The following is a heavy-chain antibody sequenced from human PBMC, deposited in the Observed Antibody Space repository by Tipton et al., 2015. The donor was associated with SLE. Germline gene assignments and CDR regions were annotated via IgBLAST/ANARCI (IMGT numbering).Heavy chain of an antibody. D-gene: IGHD1-1*01. CDR2: INHSGST. CDR1: GGSISSYY. V-gene: IGHV4-34*01. CDR3: ARAGRAWNLFDY. J-gene: IGHJ4*02. Sequence: TLSLTCTVSGGSISSYYWSWIRQPPGKGLEWIGEINHSGSTNYNPSLKSRVTISVDTSKNQFSLKLSSVTAADTAVYYCARAGRAWNLFDYWGQGTLVTVSS.